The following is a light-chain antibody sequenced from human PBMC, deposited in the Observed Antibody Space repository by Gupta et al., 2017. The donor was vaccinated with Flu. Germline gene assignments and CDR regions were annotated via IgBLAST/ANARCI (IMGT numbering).Light chain of an antibody. CDR1: QGVSSD. Sequence: EIVLTQSPDTLSVSPRERATLSCRASQGVSSDLAWYQQKPGQPPRLLIYGASTRPTGIPARFSGSGSGTEFTLTISSLQSEDFAVYYCQQYNNWPPVTFGQGTKVEIK. CDR3: QQYNNWPPVT. J-gene: IGKJ1*01. CDR2: GAS. V-gene: IGKV3-15*01.